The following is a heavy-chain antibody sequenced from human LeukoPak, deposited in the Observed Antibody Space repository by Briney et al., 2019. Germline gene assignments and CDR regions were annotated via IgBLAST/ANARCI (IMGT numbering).Heavy chain of an antibody. V-gene: IGHV1-69*05. CDR2: IIPIFGTA. CDR1: GYTFTSYA. D-gene: IGHD3-22*01. CDR3: AREREGHYYDSSGTFSDAFDI. J-gene: IGHJ3*02. Sequence: ASVKVSCKASGYTFTSYAISWVRQAPGQGLEWMGGIIPIFGTANYAQKFQGRVTITTDESTSTAYMELSSLRSEDTAVYYCAREREGHYYDSSGTFSDAFDIWGQGTMVTVSS.